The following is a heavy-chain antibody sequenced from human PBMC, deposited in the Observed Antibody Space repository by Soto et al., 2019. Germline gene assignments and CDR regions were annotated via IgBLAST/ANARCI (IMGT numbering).Heavy chain of an antibody. CDR3: VSDYNCGLDY. CDR1: GFIFSSYS. V-gene: IGHV3-48*02. J-gene: IGHJ4*02. Sequence: GGSLRLSCAASGFIFSSYSMNWVRQAPGKGLEWISYISTGSGTTTYSADSVKGRFTISRDNARNSLYLQMHSLRDEDTAVYYCVSDYNCGLDYWGQGTLVTVSS. CDR2: ISTGSGTTT. D-gene: IGHD1-1*01.